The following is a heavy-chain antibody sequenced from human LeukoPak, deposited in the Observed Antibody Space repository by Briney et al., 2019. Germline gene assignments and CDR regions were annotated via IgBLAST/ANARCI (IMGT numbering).Heavy chain of an antibody. CDR3: AAGGTYYYNSSGYLYEP. V-gene: IGHV3-53*01. CDR2: LYSHGRT. D-gene: IGHD3-22*01. J-gene: IGHJ5*02. CDR1: GPTVSSNH. Sequence: GGSLRLSCAASGPTVSSNHMSWVRQAPGKGLEWLSVLYSHGRTDYADSVKGRFTISRDNSRNTLYLQMNSLRAEDTAVYYCAAGGTYYYNSSGYLYEPWGQGTLVTVSS.